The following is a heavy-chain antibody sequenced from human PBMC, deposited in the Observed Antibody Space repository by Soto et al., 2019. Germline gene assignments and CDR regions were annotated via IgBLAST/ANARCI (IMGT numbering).Heavy chain of an antibody. J-gene: IGHJ4*02. Sequence: GGSLRLSCAASGFTFSSYWMHWVRQAPGKGLVWVSRINSDGSTTNYADSVKGRFTISRDNAKNTLHLQMNSLRAEDTAMYYCVTEIGLGYWGQGALVTVSS. CDR1: GFTFSSYW. CDR3: VTEIGLGY. CDR2: INSDGSTT. V-gene: IGHV3-74*01. D-gene: IGHD7-27*01.